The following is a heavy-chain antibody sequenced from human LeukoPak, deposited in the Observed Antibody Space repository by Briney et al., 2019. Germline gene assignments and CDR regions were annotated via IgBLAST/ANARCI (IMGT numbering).Heavy chain of an antibody. J-gene: IGHJ5*02. CDR2: IYYSGST. D-gene: IGHD3-22*01. CDR1: GGSISSGDYF. CDR3: ASYYYEYWFDP. V-gene: IGHV4-30-4*01. Sequence: SETLSLTCTVSGGSISSGDYFWGWIRQPPGKGLEWIGYIYYSGSTYYNPSLKSRVTISVDTSKNQFSLKLSSVTAADTAVYYCASYYYEYWFDPWGQGTLVTVSS.